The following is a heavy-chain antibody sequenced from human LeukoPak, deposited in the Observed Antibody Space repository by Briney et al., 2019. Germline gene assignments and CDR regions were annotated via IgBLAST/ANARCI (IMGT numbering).Heavy chain of an antibody. CDR2: IDGGGGRT. CDR1: GFAFSSYA. Sequence: GGSLRLSCTASGFAFSSYAMSWVRQAPGVGLEWVSAIDGGGGRTWHADSVRGRFTISRDNSKNTLFMQMNSLRAEDTAVYYCARGPNSNWSGLDFWGQGTLLTVSS. D-gene: IGHD6-6*01. CDR3: ARGPNSNWSGLDF. V-gene: IGHV3-23*01. J-gene: IGHJ4*02.